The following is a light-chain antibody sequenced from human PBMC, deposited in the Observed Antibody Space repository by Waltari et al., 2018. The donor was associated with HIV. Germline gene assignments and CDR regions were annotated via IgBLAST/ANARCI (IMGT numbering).Light chain of an antibody. J-gene: IGLJ2*01. CDR3: GTWDGSLSGVV. CDR2: QSN. Sequence: QSVLTQPPSVSAAPGQTVTIACSSGTSNLGSNPVSWFPHLPGAAPKLLIYQSNQRPSIIPDRFSGSKSGTSATLGITGLQTADEADYYCGTWDGSLSGVVFGGGTKVTVL. V-gene: IGLV1-51*01. CDR1: TSNLGSNP.